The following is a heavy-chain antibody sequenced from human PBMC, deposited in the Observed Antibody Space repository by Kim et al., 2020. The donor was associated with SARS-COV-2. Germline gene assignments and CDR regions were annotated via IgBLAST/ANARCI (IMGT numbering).Heavy chain of an antibody. D-gene: IGHD6-19*01. CDR1: GGSIGNGGYY. CDR3: ACGPGYGSGWCVVS. CDR2: IYYSGTT. V-gene: IGHV4-31*03. Sequence: SETLSLTCTVSGGSIGNGGYYWNWIRQHPGQGLEWIGYIYYSGTTSYNPSLQSRATIAADTSKNQFSLKMSSVTAADTAVYFCACGPGYGSGWCVVSWGQGTLVTVSS. J-gene: IGHJ5*01.